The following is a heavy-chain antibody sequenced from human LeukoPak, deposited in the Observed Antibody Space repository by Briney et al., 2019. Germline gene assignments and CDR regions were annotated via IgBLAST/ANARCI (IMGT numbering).Heavy chain of an antibody. V-gene: IGHV3-33*06. CDR2: IWYDGSNK. CDR3: AKGPGSGSYSDDYYFDY. Sequence: GGSLRLSCAASGFTFSSYSMNWVRQAPGKGLEWVAVIWYDGSNKYYADSVKGRFTISRDNSKNTLYLQMNSLRAEDTAVYYCAKGPGSGSYSDDYYFDYWGQGTLVTVSS. J-gene: IGHJ4*02. D-gene: IGHD3-10*01. CDR1: GFTFSSYS.